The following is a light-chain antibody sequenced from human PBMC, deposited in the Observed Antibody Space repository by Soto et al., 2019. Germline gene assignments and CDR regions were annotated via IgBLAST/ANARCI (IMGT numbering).Light chain of an antibody. CDR3: QHYNSYSEA. V-gene: IGKV1-5*03. CDR1: QTISSW. Sequence: DIQMTQSPATLSGSVGDRVTITCPASQTISSWLAWYQQKPGKAPKLLIYKASTLKSGVPSRFSGSGSGTEFTLTISSLQPDDFATYYCQHYNSYSEACGQGTTGDIK. J-gene: IGKJ1*01. CDR2: KAS.